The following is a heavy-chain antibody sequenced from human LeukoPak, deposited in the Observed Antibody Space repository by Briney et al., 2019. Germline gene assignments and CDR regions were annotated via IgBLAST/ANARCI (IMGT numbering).Heavy chain of an antibody. D-gene: IGHD1-26*01. CDR2: IYSGGST. V-gene: IGHV3-53*01. CDR3: AKKAQYNGNYPLDY. CDR1: GFTVSSNY. Sequence: PGGSLRLSCAASGFTVSSNYMSWVRQAPGKGLEWVSVIYSGGSTYYADSVKGRFTIPRDNSKNTLYLQMNSLRAEDTALYFCAKKAQYNGNYPLDYWGQGTLVTVSS. J-gene: IGHJ4*02.